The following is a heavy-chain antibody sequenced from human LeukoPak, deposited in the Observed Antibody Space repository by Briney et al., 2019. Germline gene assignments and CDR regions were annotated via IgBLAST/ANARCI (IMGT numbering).Heavy chain of an antibody. CDR1: GFTFSTYG. J-gene: IGHJ4*02. Sequence: GGPLRLSCAAAGFTFSTYGMQWVRRAPGKGLEWVAVIWYDGSNKNYADSVKGRFTISRDNSKNTLYLQMNSLRAEDTAVYYCAKGASEATELWLAYFVYWGQGTLVTVSS. V-gene: IGHV3-33*06. CDR2: IWYDGSNK. CDR3: AKGASEATELWLAYFVY. D-gene: IGHD6-19*01.